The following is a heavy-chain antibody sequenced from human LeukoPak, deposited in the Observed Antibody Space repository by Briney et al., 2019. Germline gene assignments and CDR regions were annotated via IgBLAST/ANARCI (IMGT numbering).Heavy chain of an antibody. V-gene: IGHV1-2*02. CDR1: GYIFTDHF. D-gene: IGHD3-10*01. J-gene: IGHJ3*01. Sequence: ASVNVSCKSSGYIFTDHFIHWVRQAPGQGLEWMGWINPNSGGTNNAQKFQGRVTMTGDTSIRTAYMELRRLRSDDTAVYYCARSYGSGRREVFDFWGQGTRVTVSS. CDR3: ARSYGSGRREVFDF. CDR2: INPNSGGT.